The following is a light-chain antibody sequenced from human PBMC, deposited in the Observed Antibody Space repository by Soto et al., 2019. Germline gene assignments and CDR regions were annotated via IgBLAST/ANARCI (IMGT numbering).Light chain of an antibody. V-gene: IGKV3-20*01. J-gene: IGKJ1*01. CDR2: GAS. CDR1: QSVSSSY. CDR3: QRYDSLRT. Sequence: EIVLTQSPGTLSLSPVERATLSCRASQSVSSSYLAWYQQKPGQAPRLLIYGASNRATGIPDRFSGSGSGTDFTLTITRLEAEDFAMYYCQRYDSLRTFGQGTKVDIK.